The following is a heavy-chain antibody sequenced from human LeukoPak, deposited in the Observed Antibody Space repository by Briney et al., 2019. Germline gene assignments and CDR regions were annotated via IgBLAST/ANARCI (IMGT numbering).Heavy chain of an antibody. CDR2: ISGSGDST. CDR1: GFTFSSYA. J-gene: IGHJ5*02. Sequence: GGSLRLSCAGSGFTFSSYAMTWVRQAPGKGLEWVSAISGSGDSTYYADSVKGRFTISRDNSKNTLYLQMNSLRPEDTAIYYCATRGYCSGTSCYAPQPWGQGTLVTVSS. CDR3: ATRGYCSGTSCYAPQP. D-gene: IGHD2-2*01. V-gene: IGHV3-23*01.